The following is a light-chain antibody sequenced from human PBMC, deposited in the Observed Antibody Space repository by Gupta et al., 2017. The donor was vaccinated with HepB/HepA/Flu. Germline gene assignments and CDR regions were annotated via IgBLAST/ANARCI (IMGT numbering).Light chain of an antibody. CDR1: SSDVGTYNY. J-gene: IGLJ2*01. CDR2: DVS. V-gene: IGLV2-14*03. Sequence: SALTQPASVSGSLGQSITISCPGTSSDVGTYNYVTWYQQHPGKAPKLMIYDVSSRPSGVSDRFSGSKSGNTASLTISGLQAEDEAGYYCCSYTSFSTVIFGGGTKLTVL. CDR3: CSYTSFSTVI.